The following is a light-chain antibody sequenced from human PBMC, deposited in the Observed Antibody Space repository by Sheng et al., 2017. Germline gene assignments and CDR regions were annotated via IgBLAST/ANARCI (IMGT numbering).Light chain of an antibody. CDR2: AAS. J-gene: IGKJ4*01. Sequence: DIQMTQSPSSVSASVGDRVTITCRASQGIGTWLAWYQQKPGEAPRLLIYAASSLQSGVPSRFSGSGSGTEFTLTISTLQPEDFATYYCQQYYGMPLTFGGGTKVEIK. CDR1: QGIGTW. CDR3: QQYYGMPLT. V-gene: IGKV1D-12*01.